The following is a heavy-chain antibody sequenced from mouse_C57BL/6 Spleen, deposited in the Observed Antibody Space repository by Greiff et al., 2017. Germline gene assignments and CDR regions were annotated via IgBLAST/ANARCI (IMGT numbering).Heavy chain of an antibody. J-gene: IGHJ2*01. CDR2: IRNKANNHAT. V-gene: IGHV6-6*01. CDR1: GFTFSDAW. CDR3: TRVENWGYFDY. D-gene: IGHD4-1*01. Sequence: EVKVEESGGGLVQPGGSMKLSCAASGFTFSDAWMDWVRQSPEKGLEWVAEIRNKANNHATYYAESVKGRFTISRDDSKSSVYLQMHSLRAEDTGIYYCTRVENWGYFDYWGQGTTLTVSS.